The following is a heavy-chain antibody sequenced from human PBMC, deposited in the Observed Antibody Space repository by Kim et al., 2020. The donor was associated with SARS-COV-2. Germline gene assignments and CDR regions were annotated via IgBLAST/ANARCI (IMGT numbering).Heavy chain of an antibody. J-gene: IGHJ4*02. D-gene: IGHD2-8*01. CDR3: AATNWVGYCTNGVCSGLDY. CDR1: GFTFTSSA. CDR2: IVVGSGNT. V-gene: IGHV1-58*02. Sequence: SVKVSCKASGFTFTSSAMQWVRQARGQRLEWIGWIVVGSGNTNYAQKFQERVTITRDMSTSTAYMELSSLRSEDTAVYYCAATNWVGYCTNGVCSGLDYWGQGTLVTVSS.